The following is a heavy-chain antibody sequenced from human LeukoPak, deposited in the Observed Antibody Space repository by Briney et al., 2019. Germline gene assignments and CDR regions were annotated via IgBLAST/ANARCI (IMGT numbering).Heavy chain of an antibody. V-gene: IGHV3-23*01. CDR2: ISGSGGST. CDR3: AKEGSYSSSSELYFDY. Sequence: PGGSLRLSCAASGFTFSSYGMSWVRQAPGKGLEWVSAISGSGGSTYYADSVKGRFTISRDNSKNTLYLQMNSLRAEDTAVYYCAKEGSYSSSSELYFDYWGQGTLVTVSS. D-gene: IGHD6-13*01. CDR1: GFTFSSYG. J-gene: IGHJ4*02.